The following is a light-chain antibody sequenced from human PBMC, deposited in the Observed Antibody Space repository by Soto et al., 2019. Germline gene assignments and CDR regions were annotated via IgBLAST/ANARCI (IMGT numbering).Light chain of an antibody. CDR3: QQYNNWPRT. V-gene: IGKV3-15*01. CDR2: GAS. J-gene: IGKJ1*01. Sequence: EIVMTQSPATLSVSPGDRATLSCRASQSVSSNLAWYQQKTGQAPRILIYGASTRDTGIPARFSGSGSGTEFTLTISSLQSEDFEVYYCQQYNNWPRTFGHGTKVDIK. CDR1: QSVSSN.